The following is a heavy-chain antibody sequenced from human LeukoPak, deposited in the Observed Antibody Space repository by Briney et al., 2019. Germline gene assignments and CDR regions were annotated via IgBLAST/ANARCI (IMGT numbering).Heavy chain of an antibody. CDR2: ISGTGDNT. D-gene: IGHD1-26*01. Sequence: GGSLRLSCAAFGLTFSGFAMSWVRRTPGKGLEWVSGISGTGDNTLYADSVKGRFTISRDNSKNTLYVEMNSKRAEDTAIYYCAKMKGLPLPKYYMDVGGQGTTVTVSS. J-gene: IGHJ6*01. CDR3: AKMKGLPLPKYYMDV. CDR1: GLTFSGFA. V-gene: IGHV3-23*01.